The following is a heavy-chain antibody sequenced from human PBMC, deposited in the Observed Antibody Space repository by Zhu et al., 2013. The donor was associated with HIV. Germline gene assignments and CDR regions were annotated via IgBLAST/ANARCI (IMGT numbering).Heavy chain of an antibody. V-gene: IGHV1-69*01. CDR2: IIPMFGTA. D-gene: IGHD3-22*01. CDR1: GGTFSSYA. CDR3: ARDHNSGYYSYFDY. J-gene: IGHJ4*02. Sequence: QLVAGLGREVKKPGSSVKVSCKASGGTFSSYAISWVRQAPGQGLEWMGGIIPMFGTANYAQKFQGRVTITADESTSTAYMQLSSLRSEDTAVYYCARDHNSGYYSYFDYWGQGTLVTVSS.